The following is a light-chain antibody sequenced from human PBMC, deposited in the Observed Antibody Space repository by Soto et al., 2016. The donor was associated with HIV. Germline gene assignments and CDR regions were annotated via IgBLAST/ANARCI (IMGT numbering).Light chain of an antibody. CDR1: SLRRYY. CDR3: NSRDNSGNHYV. Sequence: SSELTQDPAVSVALGQTVRITCQGDSLRRYYASWYQQKPGQAPVLVIYGKNNRPSGIPDRFSGSSSGNTASLTITGAQAEDEADYYCNSRDNSGNHYVFGTGIKVTVL. V-gene: IGLV3-19*01. CDR2: GKN. J-gene: IGLJ1*01.